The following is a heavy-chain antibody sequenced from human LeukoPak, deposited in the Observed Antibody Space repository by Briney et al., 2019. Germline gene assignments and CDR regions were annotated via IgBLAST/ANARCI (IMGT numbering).Heavy chain of an antibody. D-gene: IGHD3-16*02. CDR3: ARAQTHDYVWGSYRSAVKFDY. CDR2: IYYSGST. CDR1: GGSISGSSYY. Sequence: SETLSLTCTVSGGSISGSSYYWGWIRQPPGKGLEWIGSIYYSGSTYYNPSLKSRVTISVDTSKNQFSLKLNSVTATDTAVYYCARAQTHDYVWGSYRSAVKFDYWGQGTLVTVSS. V-gene: IGHV4-39*02. J-gene: IGHJ4*02.